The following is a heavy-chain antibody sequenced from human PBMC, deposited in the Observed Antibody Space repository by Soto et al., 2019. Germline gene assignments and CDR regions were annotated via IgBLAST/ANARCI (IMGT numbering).Heavy chain of an antibody. D-gene: IGHD3-3*01. CDR1: GYTLPELS. V-gene: IGHV1-24*01. CDR2: FDPEDGET. CDR3: ATDYDFGVVILPPYGMDV. J-gene: IGHJ6*02. Sequence: ASVKVSCKVSGYTLPELSMHWVRQAPGKGLEWMGGFDPEDGETIYAQKFQGRVTMTEDTSTDTAYMELSSLRSEDTAVYYCATDYDFGVVILPPYGMDVWGQGTTVTVSS.